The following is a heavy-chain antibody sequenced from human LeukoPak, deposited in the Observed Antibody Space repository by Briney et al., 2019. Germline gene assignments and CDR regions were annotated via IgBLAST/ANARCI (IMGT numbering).Heavy chain of an antibody. CDR2: INAGNGNT. V-gene: IGHV1-3*01. J-gene: IGHJ4*02. Sequence: ASVKVSCKASGYTFTTYAMHWVRQAPGQRLEWMGWINAGNGNTKYSQKFQARVTIARDTSASTAYMELSSLRSEDTAVYYCARDPIGSRWPYYFDYWGQGTLVTVSS. CDR3: ARDPIGSRWPYYFDY. D-gene: IGHD6-13*01. CDR1: GYTFTTYA.